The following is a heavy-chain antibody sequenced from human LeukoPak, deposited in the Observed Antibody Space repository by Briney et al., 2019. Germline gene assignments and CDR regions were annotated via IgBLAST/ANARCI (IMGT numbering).Heavy chain of an antibody. CDR3: ASTLRSLPYRRFDY. CDR1: GGSIISSNYY. D-gene: IGHD3-3*01. J-gene: IGHJ4*02. Sequence: PSETLSLTCSVSGGSIISSNYYWGWIRQPPGKGLEWIGSIYQSGSGSSYYNPSLKSRVIISGDTSNNHFSLRLRSVTAADTAVYYCASTLRSLPYRRFDYWGQGTLVTVPS. V-gene: IGHV4-39*01. CDR2: IYQSGSGSS.